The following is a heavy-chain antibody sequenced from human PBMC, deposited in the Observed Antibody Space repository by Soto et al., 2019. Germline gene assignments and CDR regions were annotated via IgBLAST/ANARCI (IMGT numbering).Heavy chain of an antibody. J-gene: IGHJ6*01. CDR3: AGDRRSSTDQDYYYYGRDV. D-gene: IGHD6-13*01. CDR1: GGSISSYY. Sequence: PSETLSLTCTVSGGSISSYYWSWIRQPPGKGLEWIGYIYYSGSTNYNPSLKSRVTISVDTSKNQFSLKLSSVTAADTAVYYCAGDRRSSTDQDYYYYGRDVWGQGTTVTVSS. CDR2: IYYSGST. V-gene: IGHV4-59*01.